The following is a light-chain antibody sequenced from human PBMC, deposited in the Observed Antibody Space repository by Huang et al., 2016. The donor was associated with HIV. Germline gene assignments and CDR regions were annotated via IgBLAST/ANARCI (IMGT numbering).Light chain of an antibody. CDR1: ESVGSS. V-gene: IGKV3-15*01. CDR2: GAS. CDR3: QQYDKWPPLLT. J-gene: IGKJ4*01. Sequence: EIVMTQSPATLSVSPGERVILSCRASESVGSSLACYQQKPGQAPRLLIYGASTRASGVPPRFSGSGSGTEFTLSISGRQSADFAVYYWQQYDKWPPLLTFGGGTKVEIK.